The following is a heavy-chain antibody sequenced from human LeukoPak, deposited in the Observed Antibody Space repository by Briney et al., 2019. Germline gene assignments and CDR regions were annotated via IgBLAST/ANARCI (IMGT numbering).Heavy chain of an antibody. CDR2: IYYSGST. Sequence: SQTLSLTCTVSGGSISSGGYYWSWIRQHPGKGLEWIGYIYYSGSTYYNPSLKSRVTISADTSKNQFSLKLSSVTAADTAVYYCARDSHAWYGQYYFDFWGQGALVTVSS. D-gene: IGHD6-13*01. CDR3: ARDSHAWYGQYYFDF. V-gene: IGHV4-31*03. CDR1: GGSISSGGYY. J-gene: IGHJ4*02.